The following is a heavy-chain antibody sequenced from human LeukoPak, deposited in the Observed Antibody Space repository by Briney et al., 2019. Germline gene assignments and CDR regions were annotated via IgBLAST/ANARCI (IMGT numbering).Heavy chain of an antibody. V-gene: IGHV1-69*06. CDR3: ARDRPGRYCSRTSCYTASPFDP. Sequence: SVKVSCKASGGTFSSYAISWVRRAPGQGLEWMGGIIPIFGTANYAQKFQGRVTITADKSTSTAYMELSSLRSEDTAVYYCARDRPGRYCSRTSCYTASPFDPWGQGTLVTVSS. J-gene: IGHJ5*02. CDR2: IIPIFGTA. CDR1: GGTFSSYA. D-gene: IGHD2-2*02.